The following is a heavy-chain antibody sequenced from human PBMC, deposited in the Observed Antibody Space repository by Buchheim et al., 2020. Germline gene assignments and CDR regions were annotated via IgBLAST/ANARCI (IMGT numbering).Heavy chain of an antibody. D-gene: IGHD5-12*01. CDR1: GASISSYY. V-gene: IGHV4-59*01. CDR2: IYYSGST. CDR3: ARGSRGYSGYDWGWFDP. Sequence: QVQLQESGPGLVKPSETLSLTCAGSGASISSYYWSWIRQPPGKGLEWIGYIYYSGSTNYNPFLKSRVTISVATSKKQFSLKLSSVTAADTAVYYCARGSRGYSGYDWGWFDPWGQGTL. J-gene: IGHJ5*02.